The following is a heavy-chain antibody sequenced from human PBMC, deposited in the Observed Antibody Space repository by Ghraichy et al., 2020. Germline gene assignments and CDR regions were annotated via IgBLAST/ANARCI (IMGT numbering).Heavy chain of an antibody. Sequence: GGSLRLSCTASGFTFTNAWMSWVRQAPGKGLEWVGRIKSITDGGTTDYRAPVKGRFTISRDDSKNTLYLQMNSLKTEDTAMYYCTTLIRREHQGDYWGPGTLLAVSS. J-gene: IGHJ4*02. CDR1: GFTFTNAW. D-gene: IGHD4-23*01. CDR2: IKSITDGGTT. V-gene: IGHV3-15*01. CDR3: TTLIRREHQGDY.